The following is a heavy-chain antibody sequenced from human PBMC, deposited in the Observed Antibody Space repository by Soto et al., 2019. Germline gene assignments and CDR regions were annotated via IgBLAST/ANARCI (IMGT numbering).Heavy chain of an antibody. V-gene: IGHV4-59*08. CDR1: GGSISNYY. CDR3: ARRYGDCFDY. D-gene: IGHD4-17*01. J-gene: IGHJ4*02. CDR2: IYYSGST. Sequence: ASETLSLTCIVSGGSISNYYWSWIRQPPGKGLEWIGYIYYSGSTNYNPSLKSRVTISVDTSKNQFSLKLSSVTAADTAVYYCARRYGDCFDYWGQGTLVTVSS.